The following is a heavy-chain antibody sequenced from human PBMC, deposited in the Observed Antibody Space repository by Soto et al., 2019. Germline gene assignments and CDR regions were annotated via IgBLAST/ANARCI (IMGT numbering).Heavy chain of an antibody. CDR1: GGSFSGYY. Sequence: PSETLFLTCAVYGGSFSGYYWSWIRQPPGKGLEWIGEINHSGSTNYNPSLKSRVTISVDMSKNQFSLKLSSVTAADTAVYYCARVGGKTDIVVVPAAAQSDYWGQGTLVTVSS. V-gene: IGHV4-34*01. J-gene: IGHJ4*02. CDR3: ARVGGKTDIVVVPAAAQSDY. CDR2: INHSGST. D-gene: IGHD2-2*01.